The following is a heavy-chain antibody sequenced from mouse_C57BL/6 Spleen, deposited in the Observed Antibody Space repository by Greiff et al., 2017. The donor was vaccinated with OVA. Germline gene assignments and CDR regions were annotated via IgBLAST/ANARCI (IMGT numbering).Heavy chain of an antibody. J-gene: IGHJ4*01. D-gene: IGHD2-4*01. CDR3: TTYYEGMDY. Sequence: VHVKQSGAELVRPGASVKLSCTASGFNIKDYYMHWVKQRPEQGLEWIGRIDPEDGDTEYAPKFQGKATMTADTSSNTAYLQLSSLTSEDTAVYYCTTYYEGMDYWGQGTSVTVSS. V-gene: IGHV14-1*01. CDR2: IDPEDGDT. CDR1: GFNIKDYY.